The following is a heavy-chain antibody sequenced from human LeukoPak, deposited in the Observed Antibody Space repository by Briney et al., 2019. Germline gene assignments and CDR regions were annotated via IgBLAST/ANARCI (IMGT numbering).Heavy chain of an antibody. D-gene: IGHD2-2*01. CDR1: GYTFTGYY. CDR2: INPNSGGT. V-gene: IGHV1-2*02. CDR3: ARDLVVVPAAMSENWFDP. Sequence: ASVKVSCKASGYTFTGYYMHWVRQAPGQGLEWMGWINPNSGGTNYAQKFQGRVTMTRDTSISTAYMELSRLRSDDTAVYYCARDLVVVPAAMSENWFDPWGQGTLVTVSS. J-gene: IGHJ5*02.